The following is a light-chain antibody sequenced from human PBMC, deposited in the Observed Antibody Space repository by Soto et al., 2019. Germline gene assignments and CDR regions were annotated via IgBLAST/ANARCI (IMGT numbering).Light chain of an antibody. CDR3: SSYTRSSTGV. Sequence: QSALTQPAYVSGSPGQSITISCTGTSSDVGGYNYVSWYQQHPGKAPKLMIYEVSNRPSGVSNRFSGSKSGNTASLTIAGLQAEDDADYYFSSYTRSSTGVFGTGTKLTVL. J-gene: IGLJ1*01. CDR2: EVS. V-gene: IGLV2-14*01. CDR1: SSDVGGYNY.